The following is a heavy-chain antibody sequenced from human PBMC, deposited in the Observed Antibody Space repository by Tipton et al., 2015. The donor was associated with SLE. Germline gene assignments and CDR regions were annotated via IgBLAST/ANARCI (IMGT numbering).Heavy chain of an antibody. CDR1: GFTVSSNY. J-gene: IGHJ3*01. CDR2: IYSGGST. D-gene: IGHD6-13*01. CDR3: ARDYIAAVGAFDD. Sequence: QLVQSGGGLVQPGGSLRLSCAASGFTVSSNYMSWVRQAPGKGLEWVSVIYSGGSTYYADSVKGRLTISRDNSKNTLYLQMNSLRAEETAVYYCARDYIAAVGAFDDWGHGAMVAASS. V-gene: IGHV3-53*04.